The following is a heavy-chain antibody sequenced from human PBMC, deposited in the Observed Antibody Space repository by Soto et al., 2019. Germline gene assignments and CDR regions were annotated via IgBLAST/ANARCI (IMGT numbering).Heavy chain of an antibody. D-gene: IGHD6-19*01. J-gene: IGHJ4*02. CDR1: GASIISNDW. CDR2: IFHSGRT. CDR3: ARANLRSGWTFDH. V-gene: IGHV4-4*02. Sequence: SETLSLTCSVCGASIISNDWWIWIRQTPGKGLEWIGEIFHSGRTNYSPSFKSRVTISVDTSKSQFSPEMASVTAADTAVYYCARANLRSGWTFDHWGQGSPVTVSS.